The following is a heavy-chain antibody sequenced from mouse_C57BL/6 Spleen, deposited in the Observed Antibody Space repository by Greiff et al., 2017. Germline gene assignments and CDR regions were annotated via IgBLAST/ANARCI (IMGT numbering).Heavy chain of an antibody. D-gene: IGHD2-4*01. CDR3: ARGDYDGAY. Sequence: QVQLQQPGAELVRPGSSVKLSCKASGYTFTSYWMHWVKQRPIQGLEWIGNIDPSDSETHYNQKFKDKATLTVDKSSRTAYMQLSSLTSEDSAVYYCARGDYDGAYWGQGTLVTVSA. CDR2: IDPSDSET. J-gene: IGHJ3*01. CDR1: GYTFTSYW. V-gene: IGHV1-52*01.